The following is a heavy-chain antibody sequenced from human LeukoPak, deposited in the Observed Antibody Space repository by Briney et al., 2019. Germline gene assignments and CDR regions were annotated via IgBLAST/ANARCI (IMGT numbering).Heavy chain of an antibody. D-gene: IGHD3-10*01. CDR3: ARGGSGSYYPPPYYYYYMDV. CDR2: IYTSGST. V-gene: IGHV4-4*07. J-gene: IGHJ6*03. Sequence: KPSETLSLTCTVSGGSISSYYWSWIRQPAGKGLEWIGRIYTSGSTNYNPSLKSRVTMSVDTSQNQFSLKLSSATAADTAVYYCARGGSGSYYPPPYYYYYMDVWGKGTTVTVS. CDR1: GGSISSYY.